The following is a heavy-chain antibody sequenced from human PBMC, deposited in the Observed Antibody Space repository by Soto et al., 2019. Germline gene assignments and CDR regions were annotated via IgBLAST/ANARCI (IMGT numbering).Heavy chain of an antibody. J-gene: IGHJ5*02. CDR3: ARDQGVNWNDPRHGRFDP. D-gene: IGHD1-1*01. CDR2: ISSSSSTI. CDR1: GFTFSSYS. V-gene: IGHV3-48*02. Sequence: GGSLRLSCAASGFTFSSYSMNWVRQAPGKGLEWVSYISSSSSTIYYADSVKGRFTISRDNAKNSLYLQMNSLRDEDTAVYYCARDQGVNWNDPRHGRFDPWGQGTLVTVSS.